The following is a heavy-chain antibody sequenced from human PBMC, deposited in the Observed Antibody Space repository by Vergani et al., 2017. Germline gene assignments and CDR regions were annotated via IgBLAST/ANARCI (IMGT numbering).Heavy chain of an antibody. J-gene: IGHJ4*02. CDR2: IYYSGST. CDR3: ARGNWAPRY. CDR1: GGSFSGYY. Sequence: QVQLQQWGAGLLKPSETLSLTCAVYGGSFSGYYWSWIRQPPGKGLEWIGYIYYSGSTNYNPSLKSRVTISVDTSKNQFSLKLSSVTAADTAVYYCARGNWAPRYWGQGTLVTVSS. D-gene: IGHD7-27*01. V-gene: IGHV4-34*11.